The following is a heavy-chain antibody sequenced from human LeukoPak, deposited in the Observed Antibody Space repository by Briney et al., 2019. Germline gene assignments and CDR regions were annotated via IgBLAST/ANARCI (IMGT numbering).Heavy chain of an antibody. CDR1: GGSISSYY. CDR2: IYYSGST. V-gene: IGHV4-59*08. J-gene: IGHJ6*02. Sequence: SETLSLTCTVSGGSISSYYWSWIRQPPGKGLEWIGYIYYSGSTNYNPSLKSRVTISVDTSKNQFSLKLSSVTAADTAVYYCARMGSGYETYYYYYYGMDVWGQGTTVTVSS. D-gene: IGHD5-12*01. CDR3: ARMGSGYETYYYYYYGMDV.